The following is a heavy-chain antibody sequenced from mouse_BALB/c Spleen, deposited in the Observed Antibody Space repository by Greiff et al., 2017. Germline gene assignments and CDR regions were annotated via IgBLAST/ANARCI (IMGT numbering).Heavy chain of an antibody. CDR3: ARAYYGNYIFDY. CDR1: GFNIKDTY. Sequence: EVQLQQSGAELVKPGASVKLSCTASGFNIKDTYMHWVKQRPEQGLEWIGRIDPANGNTKYDPKFQGKATITADTSSNTAYLQLSSLTSEDTAVYYCARAYYGNYIFDYWGQGTTLTVSS. V-gene: IGHV14-3*02. J-gene: IGHJ2*01. CDR2: IDPANGNT. D-gene: IGHD2-10*01.